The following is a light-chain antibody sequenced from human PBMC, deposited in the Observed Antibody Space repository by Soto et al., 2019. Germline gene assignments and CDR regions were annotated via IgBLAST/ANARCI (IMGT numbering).Light chain of an antibody. Sequence: IQLTQSPSSLSASVGDRVTITCRASQGISSALAWYQQKPGKAPKLLIYDASSLESGVPSRFSGSGSGTDFTLTISSLQPEDFATYYCQQFNNYPQITFGQGTRLEIK. V-gene: IGKV1D-13*01. CDR2: DAS. CDR1: QGISSA. CDR3: QQFNNYPQIT. J-gene: IGKJ5*01.